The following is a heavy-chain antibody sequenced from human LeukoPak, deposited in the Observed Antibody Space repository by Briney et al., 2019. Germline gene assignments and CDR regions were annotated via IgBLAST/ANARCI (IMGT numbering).Heavy chain of an antibody. CDR1: GFTFSSYG. V-gene: IGHV3-64*01. D-gene: IGHD3-10*01. J-gene: IGHJ4*02. CDR2: ISNNGDST. Sequence: GGSLRLSCAASGFTFSSYGMHWVRQGPGKGLEYVSGISNNGDSTYYANSVKDRFTISRDNSKNTLYLQMGSLGAEDMAVYYCAKEEGSAIYAYWGQGTLVTVYS. CDR3: AKEEGSAIYAY.